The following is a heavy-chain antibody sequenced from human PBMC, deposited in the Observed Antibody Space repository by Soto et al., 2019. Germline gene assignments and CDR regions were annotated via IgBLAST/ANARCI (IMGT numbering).Heavy chain of an antibody. CDR3: TLPYSSSWSRTSYYYYGMDV. V-gene: IGHV3-73*01. D-gene: IGHD6-6*01. CDR2: IRSKANSYAT. Sequence: VGSLRLSCAASGFTFSGSAMHWVRQASGKGLEWVGRIRSKANSYATAYAASVKGRFTISRDDSKNTAYLQMNSLKTEDTAVYYCTLPYSSSWSRTSYYYYGMDVWGQGTTVTV. J-gene: IGHJ6*02. CDR1: GFTFSGSA.